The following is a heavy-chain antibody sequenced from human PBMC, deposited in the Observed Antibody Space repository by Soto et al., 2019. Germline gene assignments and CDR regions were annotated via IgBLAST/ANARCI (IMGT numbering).Heavy chain of an antibody. CDR1: GFTFTNAW. V-gene: IGHV3-15*01. CDR2: IKSKTYGGTT. J-gene: IGHJ6*02. Sequence: GGSLRLSCAASGFTFTNAWMSWVRQAPGKGLEWVGRIKSKTYGGTTDYAAPVKGRFTISRDDSERTLYLQMDSLKTEDTAVYYCTTSGYGLDVWGQGTTATVSS. D-gene: IGHD6-25*01. CDR3: TTSGYGLDV.